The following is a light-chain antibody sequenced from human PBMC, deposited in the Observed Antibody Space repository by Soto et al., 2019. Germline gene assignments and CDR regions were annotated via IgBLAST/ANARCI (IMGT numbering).Light chain of an antibody. CDR2: AAS. Sequence: DIQMTQSPSSLSASVGDRVTITCRASQSISSYLNWYQQKPGRAPKLLIYAASSLQSGVPSRFSGSGSGTDFTLTISSLEPEDFAVYYCQQRSNWPPEFTFGPGTKVDIK. V-gene: IGKV1-39*01. CDR1: QSISSY. J-gene: IGKJ3*01. CDR3: QQRSNWPPEFT.